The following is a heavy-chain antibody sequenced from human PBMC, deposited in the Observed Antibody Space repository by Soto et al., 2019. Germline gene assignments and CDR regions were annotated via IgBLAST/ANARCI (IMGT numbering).Heavy chain of an antibody. J-gene: IGHJ4*02. Sequence: QVQLVESGGGVVQSGRSLRLSCAASGFTFSSYAMHWVRQAPGKGLEWVAVTSYDGTKKYYAESVKGRFTISRDNSKNTLYVQMNSLRTEDTAVYYCARHRGKQLLYGDRHFDYWGQGTLVTVSS. V-gene: IGHV3-30-3*01. D-gene: IGHD2-2*02. CDR3: ARHRGKQLLYGDRHFDY. CDR2: TSYDGTKK. CDR1: GFTFSSYA.